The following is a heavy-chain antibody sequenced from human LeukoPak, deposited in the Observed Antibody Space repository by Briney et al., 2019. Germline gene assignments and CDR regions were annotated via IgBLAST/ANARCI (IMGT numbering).Heavy chain of an antibody. Sequence: PSETLSLTCTVSGGSISSGSYYWSWVRQPAGKGLEWIGRIYTSGSTNYNPSLKSRVTISVDTSKSQFSLKLSAVTAADTAVYYCARYQARPGYCSSTSCYLDYWGQGTLVTVSS. V-gene: IGHV4-61*02. D-gene: IGHD2-2*01. CDR2: IYTSGST. CDR3: ARYQARPGYCSSTSCYLDY. J-gene: IGHJ4*02. CDR1: GGSISSGSYY.